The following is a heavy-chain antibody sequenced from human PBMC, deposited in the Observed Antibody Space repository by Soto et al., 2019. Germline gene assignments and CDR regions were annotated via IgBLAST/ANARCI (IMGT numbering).Heavy chain of an antibody. Sequence: PGGSLRLSCAASGFTFSSYGMNWVRQAPGKGLEWVSSITGSSAYIHYADSVRGRFTISRDNAKNSLYLQMNSLRAKDTAVYYCAREWANYWGQGTLVTVSS. CDR2: ITGSSAYI. D-gene: IGHD1-26*01. J-gene: IGHJ4*02. CDR3: AREWANY. CDR1: GFTFSSYG. V-gene: IGHV3-21*01.